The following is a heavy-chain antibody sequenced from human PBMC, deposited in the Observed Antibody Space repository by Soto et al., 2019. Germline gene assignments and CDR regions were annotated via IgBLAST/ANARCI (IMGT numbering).Heavy chain of an antibody. D-gene: IGHD3-3*01. CDR2: INHSGST. CDR3: ARFILHRVANWFDP. V-gene: IGHV4-34*01. CDR1: GGSFSGYY. Sequence: SETLSLTCAVYGGSFSGYYWSWIRQPPGKGLEWIGEINHSGSTNYNPSLKGRVTISVDTSKNQFSLKLSSVTAADTAVYYCARFILHRVANWFDPWGQGTLVTVSS. J-gene: IGHJ5*02.